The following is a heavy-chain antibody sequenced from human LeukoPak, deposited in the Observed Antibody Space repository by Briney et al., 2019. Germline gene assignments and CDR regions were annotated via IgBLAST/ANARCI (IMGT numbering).Heavy chain of an antibody. V-gene: IGHV1-2*02. Sequence: ASVKVSCKASGYTFTGYYMHWVRQAPGQGLEWMGWINPNSGGTNYAQKFQGRVTMTRDTSISTAYMELSRLRSDDTAVYYCARVKMATSPPGYWGQGTLVTVSS. CDR3: ARVKMATSPPGY. CDR1: GYTFTGYY. J-gene: IGHJ4*02. D-gene: IGHD2-2*01. CDR2: INPNSGGT.